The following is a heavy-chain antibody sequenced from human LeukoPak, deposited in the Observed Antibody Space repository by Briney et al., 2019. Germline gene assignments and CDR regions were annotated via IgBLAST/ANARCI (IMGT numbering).Heavy chain of an antibody. CDR3: ARVAEMRRSGGSYYFDY. D-gene: IGHD2-15*01. CDR2: SIPVLGIA. Sequence: SVTVSCKASGGTFSSYAISGVRQAPGQRLEWMGRSIPVLGIANYAQKFQGRVTITADKSPSTAYMELSSRRSEDTAVYYCARVAEMRRSGGSYYFDYWGQGTPVTVSS. J-gene: IGHJ4*02. V-gene: IGHV1-69*04. CDR1: GGTFSSYA.